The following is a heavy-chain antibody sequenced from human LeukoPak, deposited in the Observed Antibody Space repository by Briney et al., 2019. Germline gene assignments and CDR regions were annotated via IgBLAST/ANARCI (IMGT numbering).Heavy chain of an antibody. CDR2: ITSSGSTI. J-gene: IGHJ4*02. V-gene: IGHV3-11*01. D-gene: IGHD3-3*01. CDR3: ARASFLSGYYRNYFDY. CDR1: GFTFSDYY. Sequence: GGSLRLSCAASGFTFSDYYMSWIRQAPGKGLEWVSSITSSGSTIYYTDSVKGRFTISRDNAKNSLYLQMNSLRAEDTAVYYCARASFLSGYYRNYFDYWGQGTLVTVSS.